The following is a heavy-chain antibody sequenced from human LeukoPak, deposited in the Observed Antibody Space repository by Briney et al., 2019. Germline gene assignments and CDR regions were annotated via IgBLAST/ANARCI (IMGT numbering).Heavy chain of an antibody. V-gene: IGHV3-21*01. Sequence: PGGSLRISCAASGFTFSSFGMIWVRQAPGKGLYWVSPISSSGGYIYYADSVKGRSTISRDNAKNSLYLQMNSLRAEDTAVYYCAREGAWYVSGSYSGYFYGMDVWGQGTTVTVSS. CDR1: GFTFSSFG. CDR2: ISSSGGYI. D-gene: IGHD3-10*01. CDR3: AREGAWYVSGSYSGYFYGMDV. J-gene: IGHJ6*02.